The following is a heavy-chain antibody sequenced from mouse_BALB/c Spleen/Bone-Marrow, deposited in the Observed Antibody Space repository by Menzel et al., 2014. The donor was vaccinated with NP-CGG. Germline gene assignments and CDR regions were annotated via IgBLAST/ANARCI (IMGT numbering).Heavy chain of an antibody. CDR1: GYTFTDYY. Sequence: LVESGPELVKPGASVKISCRASGYTFTDYYINWVKQKPGQGLEWIGWIYPGSGNTKYNEKFKGKATLTVDTSSSTAYMQLSSLTSEDTAVYFCARSPYYGNYDDYWGQGTTLTVSS. D-gene: IGHD2-10*01. CDR2: IYPGSGNT. CDR3: ARSPYYGNYDDY. V-gene: IGHV1-84*02. J-gene: IGHJ2*01.